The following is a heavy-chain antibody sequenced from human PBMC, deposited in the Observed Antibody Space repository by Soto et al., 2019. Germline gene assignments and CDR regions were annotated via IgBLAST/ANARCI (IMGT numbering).Heavy chain of an antibody. V-gene: IGHV4-59*08. D-gene: IGHD3-9*01. J-gene: IGHJ4*02. CDR3: ARHGSYYDILTGYSSYPHFDY. Sequence: PSETLSLTCTVSGGSISSYYWSWIRQPPGKGLEWIGYIYYSGSTNYNPSLKSRVTISVDTSKNQFSLKLSSVTAADTAVYYCARHGSYYDILTGYSSYPHFDYWGQGTLVTVSS. CDR2: IYYSGST. CDR1: GGSISSYY.